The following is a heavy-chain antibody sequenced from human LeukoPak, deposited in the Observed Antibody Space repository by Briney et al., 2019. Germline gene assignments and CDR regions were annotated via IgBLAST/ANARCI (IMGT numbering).Heavy chain of an antibody. D-gene: IGHD2-2*01. V-gene: IGHV1-46*01. CDR3: ARGYCSSTSCYAWFDP. Sequence: GASVKVSCKASEYTFTLYYMHWVRQAPGQGLEWMGTINPSGGSTHYAQRFQGRVTMTRDTSTSTVYMELSSLRSEDTAVYYCARGYCSSTSCYAWFDPWGQGTLVTVFS. CDR1: EYTFTLYY. CDR2: INPSGGST. J-gene: IGHJ5*02.